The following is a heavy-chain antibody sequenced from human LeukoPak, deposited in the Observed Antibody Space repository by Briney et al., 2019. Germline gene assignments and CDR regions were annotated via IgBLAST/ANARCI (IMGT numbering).Heavy chain of an antibody. CDR1: GFSFSTYW. J-gene: IGHJ4*02. CDR3: AREEAGGPDY. CDR2: INEDGSEK. V-gene: IGHV3-7*01. D-gene: IGHD3-10*01. Sequence: GGSLRLSCAASGFSFSTYWMSWVRQAPGKGLEWVANINEDGSEKHYVDSVKGRFTISRDNAKNSLYLQMHSLRVEDTAVYYCAREEAGGPDYWGQGTLVTVSS.